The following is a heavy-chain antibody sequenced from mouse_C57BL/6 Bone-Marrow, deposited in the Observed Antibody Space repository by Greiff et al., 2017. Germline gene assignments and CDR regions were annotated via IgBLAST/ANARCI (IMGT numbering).Heavy chain of an antibody. CDR2: IYPRSGNT. Sequence: VQLQESGAELARPGASVKLSCTASGYTFTSYGISWVKQRTGQGLEWIGEIYPRSGNTYYNEKFKGKAQLTADKSSSTAYMELRSLTSDDSAVYFFAMIYYGNRFAYWGQVTLVTVSA. J-gene: IGHJ3*01. V-gene: IGHV1-81*01. CDR1: GYTFTSYG. CDR3: AMIYYGNRFAY. D-gene: IGHD2-1*01.